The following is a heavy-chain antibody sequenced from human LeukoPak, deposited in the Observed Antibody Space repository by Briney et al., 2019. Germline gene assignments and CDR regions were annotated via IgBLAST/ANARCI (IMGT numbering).Heavy chain of an antibody. Sequence: GRSLKLSCVASGFTFSNYGMHWVLQAPGKGLEWVAVISYDGRNEYYGDSVKRRFTISRDTSKKNVDLQMNSLRVEDTALYYCAKGGVATVNYLDYWGQGT. V-gene: IGHV3-30*18. D-gene: IGHD5-12*01. CDR1: GFTFSNYG. CDR2: ISYDGRNE. J-gene: IGHJ4*02. CDR3: AKGGVATVNYLDY.